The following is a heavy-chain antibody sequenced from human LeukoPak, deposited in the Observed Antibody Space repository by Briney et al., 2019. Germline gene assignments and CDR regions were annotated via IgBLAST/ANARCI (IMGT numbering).Heavy chain of an antibody. CDR3: ARLKFYDSTGYSPGYYMDV. CDR2: IYGSGIT. V-gene: IGHV4-4*07. D-gene: IGHD3-22*01. CDR1: GGSIISNY. J-gene: IGHJ6*03. Sequence: TAETLSLPCTVSGGSIISNYWRWIRQSAGTGLEWIGRIYGSGITDYNPSLKSRVTMSLDTSRKQFSLRLTSVTTADTAVYYCARLKFYDSTGYSPGYYMDVWGKGTTVSVFS.